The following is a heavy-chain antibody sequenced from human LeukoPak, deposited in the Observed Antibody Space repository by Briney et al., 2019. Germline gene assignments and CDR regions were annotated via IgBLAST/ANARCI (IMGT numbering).Heavy chain of an antibody. J-gene: IGHJ6*02. CDR2: IKEDGSDK. V-gene: IGHV3-7*03. Sequence: GGSLRLSRAASGFTFSSYWMSWVRQAPGKGLEWVANIKEDGSDKYFVDSVKGRFTISRDNAKRSLYLQMNSLRAEDTAVYYCARLKSNSIFGLLMSYGMDVWGQGTTVTVSS. CDR1: GFTFSSYW. CDR3: ARLKSNSIFGLLMSYGMDV. D-gene: IGHD3/OR15-3a*01.